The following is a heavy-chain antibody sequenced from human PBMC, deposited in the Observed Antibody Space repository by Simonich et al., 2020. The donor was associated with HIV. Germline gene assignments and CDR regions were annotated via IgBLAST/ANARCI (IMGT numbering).Heavy chain of an antibody. CDR3: VRDEIAAGSFDI. D-gene: IGHD6-13*01. J-gene: IGHJ3*02. Sequence: EVQLVESGGGLVQPGGSLRLSCAASGFTFSSYEMNWVRQAQGKGVEWVSNSSSSGSTIYYADSVKGRFTIARDNAKKSLYLQMSSLRAEDTAVYYCVRDEIAAGSFDIWGQGTMVTVSS. CDR1: GFTFSSYE. CDR2: SSSSGSTI. V-gene: IGHV3-48*03.